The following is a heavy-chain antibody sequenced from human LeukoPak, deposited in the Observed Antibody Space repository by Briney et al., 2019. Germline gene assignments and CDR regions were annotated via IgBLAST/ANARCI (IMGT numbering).Heavy chain of an antibody. V-gene: IGHV4-59*08. CDR2: IYYSGST. CDR3: ACSREWLSYFDY. J-gene: IGHJ4*02. D-gene: IGHD3-3*01. CDR1: GGSISSYY. Sequence: PSETLSLTCTVSGGSISSYYWSWIRQPPGKGLGWIGYIYYSGSTNYNPSLKSRVTISVDTSKNQFSLKLSSVTAADTAVYYCACSREWLSYFDYWGQGTLVTVSS.